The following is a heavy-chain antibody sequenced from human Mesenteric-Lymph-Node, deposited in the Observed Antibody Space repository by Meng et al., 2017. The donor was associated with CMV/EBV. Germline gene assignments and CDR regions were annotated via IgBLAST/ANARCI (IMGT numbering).Heavy chain of an antibody. CDR2: IRYDGTDT. V-gene: IGHV3-30*02. CDR1: GLTFSDYG. Sequence: GESLKISCAASGLTFSDYGMHWVRQAPGKGLEWLTFIRYDGTDTYYADSVKGRFTISRDNSKSRLYLQMNSLRLEDTALYHCAKGGPPWLVETYFDYWGQGTVVTVSS. D-gene: IGHD6-19*01. J-gene: IGHJ4*02. CDR3: AKGGPPWLVETYFDY.